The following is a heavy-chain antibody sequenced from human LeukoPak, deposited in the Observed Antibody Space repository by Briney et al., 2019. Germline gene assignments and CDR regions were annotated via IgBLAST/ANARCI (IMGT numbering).Heavy chain of an antibody. V-gene: IGHV3-21*01. D-gene: IGHD2-2*02. Sequence: GGSLRLSCAASGFTFSSYTMTWVRQAPGKGLEWVSSITSAGSYTYYGDSVKGRFTISRDNDKNSVFLEMNSLRVEDTALYFCARRRVTYHFDYWGRGSLVTVSS. CDR1: GFTFSSYT. CDR2: ITSAGSYT. CDR3: ARRRVTYHFDY. J-gene: IGHJ4*02.